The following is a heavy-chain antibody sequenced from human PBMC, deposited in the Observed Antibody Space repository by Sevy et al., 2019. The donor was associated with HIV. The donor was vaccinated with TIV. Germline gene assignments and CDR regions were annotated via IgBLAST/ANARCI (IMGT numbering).Heavy chain of an antibody. Sequence: GSLRLSCAASGFTFDDYAMHWVRQAPGKGLEWVSLISWDGGSTYYADSVKGRFTISRDNSKNSLYLQMNSLRAEDTALYYCAKDKGTDTAMVTAPYYYYGMDVWGQGTTVTVSS. CDR3: AKDKGTDTAMVTAPYYYYGMDV. J-gene: IGHJ6*02. D-gene: IGHD5-18*01. V-gene: IGHV3-43D*03. CDR2: ISWDGGST. CDR1: GFTFDDYA.